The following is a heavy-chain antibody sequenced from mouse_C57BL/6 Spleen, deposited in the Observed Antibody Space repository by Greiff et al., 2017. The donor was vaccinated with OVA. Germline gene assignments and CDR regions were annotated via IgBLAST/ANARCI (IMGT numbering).Heavy chain of an antibody. D-gene: IGHD1-1*01. J-gene: IGHJ2*01. V-gene: IGHV1-52*01. CDR2: IDPSDSET. CDR1: GYTFTSYW. CDR3: ARGGYYGSSVFDY. Sequence: QVHVKQPGAELVRPGSSVKLSCKASGYTFTSYWMHWVKQRPIQGLEWIGNIDPSDSETHYNQKFKDKAKLTVDKTSSTAYMQLSSLTSEDSAVYYCARGGYYGSSVFDYWGQGTTLTVSS.